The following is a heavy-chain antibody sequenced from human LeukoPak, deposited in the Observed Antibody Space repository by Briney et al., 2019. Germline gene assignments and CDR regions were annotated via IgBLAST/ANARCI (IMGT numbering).Heavy chain of an antibody. V-gene: IGHV3-21*01. D-gene: IGHD4-17*01. Sequence: GGSLRLSCAASKFTFSSYSMNWVRQAPGKGLGWVSSISSSSSYIYYADSVKGRFTISRDNAKNSLYLQMNSLRAEDTAVYYCARDDYGDYTNWFDPWGQGTLVTVSS. CDR3: ARDDYGDYTNWFDP. CDR2: ISSSSSYI. CDR1: KFTFSSYS. J-gene: IGHJ5*02.